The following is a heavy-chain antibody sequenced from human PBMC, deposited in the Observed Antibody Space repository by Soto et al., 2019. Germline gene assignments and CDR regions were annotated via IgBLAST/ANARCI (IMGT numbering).Heavy chain of an antibody. D-gene: IGHD1-1*01. V-gene: IGHV1-18*01. CDR3: ARGRYGDY. J-gene: IGHJ4*02. CDR1: GYAFTTYG. CDR2: ISAHNGNT. Sequence: QVHLVQSGAEVKKPGASVKVSCKGSGYAFTTYGITWVRQAPGQGLEWMGWISAHNGNTNYAQKLQGRVTVTRDTFTSTAYMELSSLRSDDSAVYFSARGRYGDYWGQGALVTVSS.